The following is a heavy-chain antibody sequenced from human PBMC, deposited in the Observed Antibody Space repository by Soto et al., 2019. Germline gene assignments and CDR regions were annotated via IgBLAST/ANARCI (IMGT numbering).Heavy chain of an antibody. J-gene: IGHJ3*02. CDR1: GGTFSSYT. Sequence: SVKVSCQASGGTFSSYTISWVRQVPGQGLEWMGRIIPILGIANYAQKFQGRVTITADKSTSTAYMELSSLRSEDTAVYYCARSRYCGGDCYWGAFDIWGQGTMVTVSS. CDR2: IIPILGIA. V-gene: IGHV1-69*02. CDR3: ARSRYCGGDCYWGAFDI. D-gene: IGHD2-21*01.